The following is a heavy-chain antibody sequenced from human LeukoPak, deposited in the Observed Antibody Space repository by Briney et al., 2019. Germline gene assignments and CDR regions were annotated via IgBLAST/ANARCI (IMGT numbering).Heavy chain of an antibody. CDR2: IYHSGST. D-gene: IGHD2-2*01. CDR3: AREGSTPL. V-gene: IGHV4-38-2*02. Sequence: PSETLSLTCTVSGYSISSGYYWGWIRQPPGKGLEWIGSIYHSGSTYYNPSLKSRVTISVDTSKNQFSLELSFVTAADTAVYYCAREGSTPLWGQGTLVTVSS. CDR1: GYSISSGYY. J-gene: IGHJ1*01.